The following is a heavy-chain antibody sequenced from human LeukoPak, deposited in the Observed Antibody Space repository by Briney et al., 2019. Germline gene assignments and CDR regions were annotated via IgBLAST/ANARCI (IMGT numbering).Heavy chain of an antibody. CDR3: ARERLYQLRPWYFDL. CDR1: GDSISNYY. Sequence: SETLSLTCTVSGDSISNYYWTWIRQPPGKGLEWIGYINYSGNANCNPSLKSRVTISVDTSKNQFSLRLSSVTAADTAVYYCARERLYQLRPWYFDLWGRGTLVTVSS. V-gene: IGHV4-59*01. J-gene: IGHJ2*01. CDR2: INYSGNA. D-gene: IGHD2-2*01.